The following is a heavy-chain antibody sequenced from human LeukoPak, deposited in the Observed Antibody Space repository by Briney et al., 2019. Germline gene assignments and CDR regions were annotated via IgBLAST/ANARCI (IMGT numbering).Heavy chain of an antibody. CDR3: ARGASGYDRGPWSD. Sequence: SETLSLTCTVSGASISSYYWTWIRQPPGKGLEWIGYVFYSGSTNYKSSLKSRVTTSVDTSKNQFSLKLNSVTAADTAVYYCARGASGYDRGPWSDWGQGTLVTVSS. D-gene: IGHD5-12*01. V-gene: IGHV4-59*01. CDR2: VFYSGST. J-gene: IGHJ4*02. CDR1: GASISSYY.